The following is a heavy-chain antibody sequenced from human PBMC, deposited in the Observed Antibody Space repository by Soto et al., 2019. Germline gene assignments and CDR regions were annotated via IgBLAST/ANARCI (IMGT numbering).Heavy chain of an antibody. J-gene: IGHJ5*02. CDR3: ARVDGRNWNDVWFDP. Sequence: QVQLQESGPGLVKPSQTLSLTCTVSGGSISSGGYYWSWIRQHPGKGLEWIGYIYYSGSTYYNPSLKSRVTISVDTSKNQFTLKLSSVTAADTAVYYCARVDGRNWNDVWFDPWGQGTLVTVSS. V-gene: IGHV4-31*03. D-gene: IGHD1-1*01. CDR1: GGSISSGGYY. CDR2: IYYSGST.